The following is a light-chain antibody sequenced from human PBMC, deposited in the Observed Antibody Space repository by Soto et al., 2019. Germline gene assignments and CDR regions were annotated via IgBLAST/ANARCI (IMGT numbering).Light chain of an antibody. CDR1: QSVSSSY. V-gene: IGKV3-20*01. CDR3: QQYGSSPPYT. Sequence: EIVLTQSPGTLSLSPGERATLSCRASQSVSSSYLAWYQQKPGQAPRLLIYGASSRATGIPDRFSGSGSGTDFTLTISRLEPEDVVVYYCQQYGSSPPYTFGQGTKLEIK. J-gene: IGKJ2*01. CDR2: GAS.